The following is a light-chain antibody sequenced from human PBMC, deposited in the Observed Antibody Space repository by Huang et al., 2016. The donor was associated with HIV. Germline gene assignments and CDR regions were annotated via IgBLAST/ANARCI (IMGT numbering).Light chain of an antibody. J-gene: IGKJ1*01. CDR2: DAS. Sequence: EIILTQSPATLSLSPGERANLSCRASPSVGSYLAWYQQKPGQAPRLLIYDASNRATGIPARFSGCGSGTDFTLTIRGLEPDDFAVYFCHQRSNRTPTTFGQGTKVE. CDR3: HQRSNRTPTT. CDR1: PSVGSY. V-gene: IGKV3-11*01.